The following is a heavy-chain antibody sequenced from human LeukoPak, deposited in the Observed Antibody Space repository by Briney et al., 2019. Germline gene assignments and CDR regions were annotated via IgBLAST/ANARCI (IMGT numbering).Heavy chain of an antibody. J-gene: IGHJ5*02. CDR3: AQSGSSWHDWFEP. CDR2: VTGDGLTT. Sequence: PGASLRLSCAASGFTFSSYALSWVRQAPGKGLEWVSTVTGDGLTTFYADSVKGRFTISRDNSKNTLYLQMNSLRAEDTALYYCAQSGSSWHDWFEPWGQGTLVTVSS. CDR1: GFTFSSYA. V-gene: IGHV3-23*01. D-gene: IGHD6-13*01.